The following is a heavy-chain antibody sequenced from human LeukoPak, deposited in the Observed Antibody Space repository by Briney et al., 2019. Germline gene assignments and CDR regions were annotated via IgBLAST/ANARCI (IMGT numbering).Heavy chain of an antibody. CDR2: IYTSGIT. J-gene: IGHJ4*02. V-gene: IGHV4-4*07. Sequence: SETLSLTCTVSGGSISTYYWGWVRQPAGRGLEWIGRIYTSGITDYNPFLKSRVTMSVDTSKNQFSLKLSSVTAADTAVYYCARLKTGDYGDYGGDYWGQGTLVTVSS. CDR3: ARLKTGDYGDYGGDY. D-gene: IGHD4-17*01. CDR1: GGSISTYY.